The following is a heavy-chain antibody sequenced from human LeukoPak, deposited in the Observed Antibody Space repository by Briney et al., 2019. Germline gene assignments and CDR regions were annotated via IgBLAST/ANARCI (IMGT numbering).Heavy chain of an antibody. CDR3: ARDPGTIFGVVIDALDI. CDR2: IYTSGST. Sequence: PSETLSLTCTVSGGSISSYYWSWIRQPAGKGLEWIGRIYTSGSTNYNPSLKSRVTMSVDTSKNQFSLKLSSVTAADTAVYYCARDPGTIFGVVIDALDIWGQGTMVTVSS. D-gene: IGHD3-3*01. J-gene: IGHJ3*02. CDR1: GGSISSYY. V-gene: IGHV4-4*07.